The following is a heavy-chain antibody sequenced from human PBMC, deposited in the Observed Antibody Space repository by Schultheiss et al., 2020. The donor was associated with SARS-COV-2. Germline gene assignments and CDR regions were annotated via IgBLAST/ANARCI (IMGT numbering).Heavy chain of an antibody. J-gene: IGHJ4*02. CDR2: ISYDGSNK. Sequence: GGSLRLSCAGSGFTFSSYAMHWVRQAPGKGLEWVAVISYDGSNKYYADSVKGRFTISRDNARNSVYLQMNSLRAEDTAVYYCAREVGYWGQGTLVTVSS. CDR1: GFTFSSYA. CDR3: AREVGY. V-gene: IGHV3-30*04.